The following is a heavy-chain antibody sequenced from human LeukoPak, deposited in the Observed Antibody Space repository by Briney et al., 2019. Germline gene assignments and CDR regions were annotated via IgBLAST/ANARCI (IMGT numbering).Heavy chain of an antibody. V-gene: IGHV3-23*01. D-gene: IGHD3-10*01. CDR1: GFTLTSYT. Sequence: PGGSLRLSCAASGFTLTSYTMGWVRQAPGKGLEWVSSISASGNFTNYADSVKGRFTTSRDTSKNTLFLQMNSLSAEDTAVYYCARKSYYGSGNYYSLFGKWGQGTLVTVSS. CDR3: ARKSYYGSGNYYSLFGK. CDR2: ISASGNFT. J-gene: IGHJ4*02.